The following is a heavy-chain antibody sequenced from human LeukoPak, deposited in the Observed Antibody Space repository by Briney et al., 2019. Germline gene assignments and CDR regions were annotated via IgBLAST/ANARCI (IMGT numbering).Heavy chain of an antibody. V-gene: IGHV4-61*08. CDR2: IYFSGST. CDR1: GGSIGSGGYY. Sequence: KPSETLSLTCTVSGGSIGSGGYYWSWIRQPPGKGLEWIGYIYFSGSTNYNPSLKSRVTISVDTSKNQFSLKLSSVTAADTAVYYCAGSKSQSGSYRYYFDYWGQGTLVTVSS. CDR3: AGSKSQSGSYRYYFDY. J-gene: IGHJ4*02. D-gene: IGHD1-26*01.